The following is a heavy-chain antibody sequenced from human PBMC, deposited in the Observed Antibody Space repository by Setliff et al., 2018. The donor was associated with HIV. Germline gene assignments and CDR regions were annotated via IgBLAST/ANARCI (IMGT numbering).Heavy chain of an antibody. J-gene: IGHJ4*02. Sequence: SETLSLTCTVSGHSISSGYYWSWIRQPAGKGLEWIGRFYTSGSTNYNPSLKSRVTMSVDTSKNQFSLKLSSVTAADTAVYYCARDRLTYYFDYWGQGILVTVSS. CDR1: GHSISSGYY. D-gene: IGHD3-22*01. CDR2: FYTSGST. CDR3: ARDRLTYYFDY. V-gene: IGHV4-4*07.